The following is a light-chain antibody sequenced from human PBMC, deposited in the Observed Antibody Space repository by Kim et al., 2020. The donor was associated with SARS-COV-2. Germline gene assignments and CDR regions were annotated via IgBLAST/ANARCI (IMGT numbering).Light chain of an antibody. CDR1: KVGDKY. J-gene: IGLJ1*01. V-gene: IGLV3-1*01. CDR2: QDS. CDR3: QAWDSSTENV. Sequence: SYELTQPPSVSVSPGQTASITCSGDKVGDKYACWYQQKPGQSPVLVIYQDSKRPSGIPERFSGSNSGNTATLTISGTQAMDEADYYCQAWDSSTENVFGTATKVTVL.